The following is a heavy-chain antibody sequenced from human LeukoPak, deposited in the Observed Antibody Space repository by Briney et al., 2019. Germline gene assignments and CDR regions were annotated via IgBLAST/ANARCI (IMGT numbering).Heavy chain of an antibody. D-gene: IGHD2-21*02. CDR1: GFPFSTYP. CDR3: ARDGGLLPDT. CDR2: ISPDGNSR. V-gene: IGHV3-74*01. J-gene: IGHJ5*02. Sequence: GGSLRLSCAASGFPFSTYPMHGVPEPPGKGRVWISPISPDGNSRGYADSVKGRFIISRDSATNTLSLQMNSLTADDTAVYYCARDGGLLPDTWGKGTLVTVSS.